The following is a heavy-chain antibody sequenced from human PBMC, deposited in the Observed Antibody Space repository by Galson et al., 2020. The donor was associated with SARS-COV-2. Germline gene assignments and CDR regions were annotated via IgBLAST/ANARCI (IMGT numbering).Heavy chain of an antibody. J-gene: IGHJ6*02. D-gene: IGHD3-3*01. CDR3: ARGDDFWSGYQESGAAFMDV. CDR2: ISYDGSNK. CDR1: GFTFSSYA. V-gene: IGHV3-30*04. Sequence: GGSLRLSCAASGFTFSSYAMHWVRQAPGKGLEWVAVISYDGSNKYYADSVKGRFTISRDNSKNTLYLQMNSLRAEDTAVYYCARGDDFWSGYQESGAAFMDVWGQGTTVTVSS.